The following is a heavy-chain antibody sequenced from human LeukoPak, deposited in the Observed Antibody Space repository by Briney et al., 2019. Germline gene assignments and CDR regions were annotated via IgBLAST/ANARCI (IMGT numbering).Heavy chain of an antibody. CDR1: GFTFSNSA. D-gene: IGHD5-18*01. Sequence: PGGSLRLSCAAPGFTFSNSAMSWVRQAPGKGLEWVSGISISGRTTYYAASVKGRFTISRDNSKNTVYLQLNSLRADDTALYYCAKDPRIQGYDYGTVLDFWGQGTLVTVSS. CDR2: ISISGRTT. J-gene: IGHJ4*02. V-gene: IGHV3-23*01. CDR3: AKDPRIQGYDYGTVLDF.